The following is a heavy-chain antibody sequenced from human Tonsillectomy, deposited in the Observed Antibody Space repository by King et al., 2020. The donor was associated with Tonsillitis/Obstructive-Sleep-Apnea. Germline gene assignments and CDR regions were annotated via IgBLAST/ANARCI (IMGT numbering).Heavy chain of an antibody. V-gene: IGHV3-30*18. Sequence: VQLVEAGGGVVQPGRSLRLSCAASGFTFSSDGMHWVRQAAGKGLEWVAVISYDGSNKYYADSVKGRFTISRDNSKNTLYLQMNSLRAEDTAVYYCAKDEQQVVPGYYYYGMDVWGQGTTVTVSS. J-gene: IGHJ6*02. CDR1: GFTFSSDG. CDR3: AKDEQQVVPGYYYYGMDV. D-gene: IGHD6-13*01. CDR2: ISYDGSNK.